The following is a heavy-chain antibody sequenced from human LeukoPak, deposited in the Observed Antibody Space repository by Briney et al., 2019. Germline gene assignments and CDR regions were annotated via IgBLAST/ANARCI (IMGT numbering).Heavy chain of an antibody. CDR3: ARDPERSAFDS. CDR2: ISGSSSHT. J-gene: IGHJ4*02. D-gene: IGHD6-25*01. CDR1: GFIFSDYY. V-gene: IGHV3-11*06. Sequence: PGGSLRLSCAASGFIFSDYYMSWIRQSPGKGLVWVSYISGSSSHTDYADSVKGRFTISRDNARNSVYLQMNSLRAEDTAVYYCARDPERSAFDSWGLGTLVTVSS.